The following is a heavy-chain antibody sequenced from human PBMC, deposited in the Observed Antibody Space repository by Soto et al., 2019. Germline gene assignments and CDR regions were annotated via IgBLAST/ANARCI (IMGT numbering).Heavy chain of an antibody. Sequence: GGSLRLSCAASGFTFSTSWMAWVRQAPGKGLEWVSSISNSSSDIYYADSVKGRFTISRDNAKNSLYLQMNSLRAEDTAVYYCAREAVSRGYGAFDIWGQGTMVTVSS. CDR3: AREAVSRGYGAFDI. V-gene: IGHV3-21*01. J-gene: IGHJ3*02. CDR2: ISNSSSDI. CDR1: GFTFSTSW. D-gene: IGHD5-12*01.